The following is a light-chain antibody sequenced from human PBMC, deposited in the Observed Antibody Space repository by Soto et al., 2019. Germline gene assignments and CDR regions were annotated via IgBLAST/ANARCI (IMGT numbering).Light chain of an antibody. Sequence: QLVLTQSPSASASLGASVKLTCTLSSGHSSYAIAWHQQQPEKGPRYLMKLNSDGSHSKGDGIPDRFSGSSSGAERYLTISSRQSEDEADYYCQTWGTGPWVFGGGTKLTFL. CDR2: LNSDGSH. V-gene: IGLV4-69*01. J-gene: IGLJ3*02. CDR3: QTWGTGPWV. CDR1: SGHSSYA.